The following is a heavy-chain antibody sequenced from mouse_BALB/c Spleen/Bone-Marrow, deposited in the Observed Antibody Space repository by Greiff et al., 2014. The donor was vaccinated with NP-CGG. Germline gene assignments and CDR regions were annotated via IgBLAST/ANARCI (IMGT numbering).Heavy chain of an antibody. Sequence: QVLLQQSGPELAKPGASVKMSCKASGYTFTDTWIHWIKQRPGQGLEWIGYINPSTGYAEYNQNFKDKATLTVDKSSSTAYMQLSSLTSEDSAVYYCARDYWGQGTTLTVSS. CDR2: INPSTGYA. J-gene: IGHJ2*01. V-gene: IGHV1-7*01. CDR1: GYTFTDTW. CDR3: ARDY.